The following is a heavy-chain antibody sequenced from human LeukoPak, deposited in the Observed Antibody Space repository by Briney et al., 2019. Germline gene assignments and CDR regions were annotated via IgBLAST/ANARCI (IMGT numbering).Heavy chain of an antibody. CDR1: GFTFDDYA. Sequence: PGGSLRLSCAASGFTFDDYAMHWVRQAPGKGLEWVSGISWNSGSIGYADSVKGRFTISRDNAKNSLYLQMNSLRAEDMALYYCAKSRIAAAAGDVFDIWGQGTMVTVSS. V-gene: IGHV3-9*03. D-gene: IGHD6-13*01. CDR3: AKSRIAAAAGDVFDI. J-gene: IGHJ3*02. CDR2: ISWNSGSI.